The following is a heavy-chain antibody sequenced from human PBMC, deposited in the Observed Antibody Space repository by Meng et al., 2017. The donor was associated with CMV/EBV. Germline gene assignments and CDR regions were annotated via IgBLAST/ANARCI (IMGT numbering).Heavy chain of an antibody. J-gene: IGHJ4*02. Sequence: KASGGTFSRYAISWVRQAPGQGLEWMGGIIPIFGTANYAQKFQGRVTITADESTSTAYMELSSLRSEDTAVYYCALSYYYDSSGYYYYWGQGTLVTVSS. CDR1: GGTFSRYA. D-gene: IGHD3-22*01. CDR3: ALSYYYDSSGYYYY. V-gene: IGHV1-69*01. CDR2: IIPIFGTA.